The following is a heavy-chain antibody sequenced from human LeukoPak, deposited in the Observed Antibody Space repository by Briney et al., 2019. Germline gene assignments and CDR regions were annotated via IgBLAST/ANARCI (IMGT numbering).Heavy chain of an antibody. CDR2: ISTSSSYK. Sequence: PGGSLRLSCAASGFTFSFYLMSGVREAPGKGLEWVSSISTSSSYKYSADSVKGRFTISRDNAKNSLYLDINSLRAEDTAVYYCARDFARDTAMDNDNMDVWGKGNTVTVAS. D-gene: IGHD5-18*01. CDR1: GFTFSFYL. J-gene: IGHJ6*03. V-gene: IGHV3-21*01. CDR3: ARDFARDTAMDNDNMDV.